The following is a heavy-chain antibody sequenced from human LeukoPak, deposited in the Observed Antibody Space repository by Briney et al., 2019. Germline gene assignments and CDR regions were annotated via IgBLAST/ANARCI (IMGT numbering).Heavy chain of an antibody. D-gene: IGHD3-10*01. CDR3: AREAFGETRDWYFDL. CDR2: IIPIFGTA. CDR1: GYTFTSYG. Sequence: SVKVSCKASGYTFTSYGISWVRQAPGQGLEWMGGIIPIFGTANYAQKFQGRVTITTDESTSTAYMELSSLRSEDTAVYYCAREAFGETRDWYFDLWGRGTLVTVSS. J-gene: IGHJ2*01. V-gene: IGHV1-69*05.